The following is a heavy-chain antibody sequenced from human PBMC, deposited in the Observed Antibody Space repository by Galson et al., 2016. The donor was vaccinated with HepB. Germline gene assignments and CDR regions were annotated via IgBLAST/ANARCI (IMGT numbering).Heavy chain of an antibody. Sequence: TLSLTCTVSGGSISSGDYYWSWIRQHPGKGLEWIGYISYSGSPYYSPSLKSRVTISVDTSKNQFSLKLSSVTAADTAVYYCATLVTKPCDLWSAYYVDYWGQGTLVTFSS. CDR1: GGSISSGDYY. CDR3: ATLVTKPCDLWSAYYVDY. J-gene: IGHJ4*02. V-gene: IGHV4-31*03. CDR2: ISYSGSP. D-gene: IGHD3-3*01.